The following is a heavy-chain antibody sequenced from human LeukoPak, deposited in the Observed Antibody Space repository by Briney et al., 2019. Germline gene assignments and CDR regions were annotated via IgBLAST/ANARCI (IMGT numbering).Heavy chain of an antibody. CDR2: IYYSGST. CDR3: AGTNYNILTGYDN. J-gene: IGHJ4*02. CDR1: RGSISSCY. V-gene: IGHV4-59*01. D-gene: IGHD3-9*01. Sequence: PSETLSLTCTVSRGSISSCYWSWIRQPPGKGLEWIGYIYYSGSTNYNPSLKSRVTISVDTSRSQFSLKLSSVTAADTAVYYCAGTNYNILTGYDNWGQGTLVTVSS.